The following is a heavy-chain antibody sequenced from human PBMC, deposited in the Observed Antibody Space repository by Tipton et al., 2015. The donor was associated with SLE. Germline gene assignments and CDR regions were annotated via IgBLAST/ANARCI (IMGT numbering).Heavy chain of an antibody. Sequence: TLSLTCTVSGDSISYYYWSWIRQPPGKGLEWIGYIYASGSTYYNPSLKSRVTISVDTSKNQFSLKLSSVTAADTAVYYCARGELRGSLYSYYGMDVWGQGTTVTVSS. CDR2: IYASGST. D-gene: IGHD3-10*01. V-gene: IGHV4-59*01. J-gene: IGHJ6*02. CDR1: GDSISYYY. CDR3: ARGELRGSLYSYYGMDV.